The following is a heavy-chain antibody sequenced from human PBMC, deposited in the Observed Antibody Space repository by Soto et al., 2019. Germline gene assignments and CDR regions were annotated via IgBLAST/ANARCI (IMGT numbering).Heavy chain of an antibody. CDR3: ARDRGSHYDSSGYSYYYYYYGMDV. V-gene: IGHV4-59*01. J-gene: IGHJ6*02. CDR1: GGSISSYY. D-gene: IGHD3-22*01. CDR2: IYYSGST. Sequence: SETLSLTCTVAGGSISSYYWSWIRQPPGKGLEWVGYIYYSGSTNYNPSLKSRVTISVDTSKNQFSLKLSSVTAADTAVYYCARDRGSHYDSSGYSYYYYYYGMDVWGQGTTVTVSS.